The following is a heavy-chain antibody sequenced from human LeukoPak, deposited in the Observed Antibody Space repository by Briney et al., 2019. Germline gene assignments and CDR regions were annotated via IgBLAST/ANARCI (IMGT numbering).Heavy chain of an antibody. CDR2: ISSSSSYI. D-gene: IGHD5-18*01. CDR3: AREIPGGYSYANNWFDP. Sequence: GGSLRLSCAASGFTFSSYSMNWVRQAPGKGLEWVSSISSSSSYIYYADSVKGRFTISRDNAKNSLYLQMNSLRAEDTAVYYCAREIPGGYSYANNWFDPWGQGTLVTVSS. V-gene: IGHV3-21*01. J-gene: IGHJ5*02. CDR1: GFTFSSYS.